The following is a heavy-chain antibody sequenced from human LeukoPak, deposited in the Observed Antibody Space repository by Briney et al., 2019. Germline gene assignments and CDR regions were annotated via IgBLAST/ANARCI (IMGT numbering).Heavy chain of an antibody. CDR1: GGSFSGYY. CDR2: INHSGST. Sequence: SETLSLTCAVYGGSFSGYYWSWLRQPPGKGLEWIGEINHSGSTNYNPSLKSRVTISVDTSKNQFSLKLSSVTAADTAVYYCARGFVGVVPAAMTEGGNWFDPWGQGTLVTVSS. V-gene: IGHV4-34*01. J-gene: IGHJ5*02. D-gene: IGHD2-2*01. CDR3: ARGFVGVVPAAMTEGGNWFDP.